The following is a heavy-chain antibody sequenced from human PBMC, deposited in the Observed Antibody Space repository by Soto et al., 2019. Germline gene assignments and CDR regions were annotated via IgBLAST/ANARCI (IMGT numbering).Heavy chain of an antibody. V-gene: IGHV2-5*01. CDR2: IYWNDDK. Sequence: QITLKESGPTLVKPTQTLMLTCTFAGFSLSTNGVGVAWIRQPPGKALEWLALIYWNDDKRYSPSLKSRLTITKDTSKNQVVLTMTNMDPVDTATYYCAHRRGYTTMNYWGQGTLVTVSS. CDR1: GFSLSTNGVG. CDR3: AHRRGYTTMNY. J-gene: IGHJ4*02. D-gene: IGHD6-13*01.